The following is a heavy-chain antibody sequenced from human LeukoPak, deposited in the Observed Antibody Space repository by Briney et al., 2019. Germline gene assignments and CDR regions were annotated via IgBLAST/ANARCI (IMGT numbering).Heavy chain of an antibody. V-gene: IGHV1-8*01. Sequence: ASVKVSCKASGYTFTSYDINWVRQATGQGLEWIGWMNPNSGNTGYAHKFQGRVTMTRNTSISTAYMELRRLRSEDTAVYSCARARAGTGNWFDPWGEGTLVTVSS. D-gene: IGHD3-10*01. CDR2: MNPNSGNT. CDR3: ARARAGTGNWFDP. CDR1: GYTFTSYD. J-gene: IGHJ5*02.